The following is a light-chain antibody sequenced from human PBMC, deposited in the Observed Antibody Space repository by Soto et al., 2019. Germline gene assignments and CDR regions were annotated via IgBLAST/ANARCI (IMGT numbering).Light chain of an antibody. CDR2: DNN. J-gene: IGLJ1*01. CDR1: SSNIGRNT. V-gene: IGLV1-44*01. Sequence: QSVLSQPPSASGTPGQRAAISCSGSSSNIGRNTVNWYQQLPGTAPKLLIYDNNRRPSGVPDRFSGSKSGTSASLAISGLQSEDVADYYCAAWDDSMTGLNVFGTGTKVTVL. CDR3: AAWDDSMTGLNV.